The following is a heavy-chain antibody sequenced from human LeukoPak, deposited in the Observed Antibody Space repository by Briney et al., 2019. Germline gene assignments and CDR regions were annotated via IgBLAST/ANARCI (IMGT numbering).Heavy chain of an antibody. Sequence: PGGSLRLSCTTSGFTFTNYGINWVRQAPGKGLEWVAAIWYDGSKTSYTDSVEGRFTVSRDISKNTVYLQMNSLRAEDTAVYYCAKENYYESSGYVDYWGQGTLVTVSS. CDR1: GFTFTNYG. V-gene: IGHV3-30*02. J-gene: IGHJ4*02. CDR3: AKENYYESSGYVDY. D-gene: IGHD3-22*01. CDR2: IWYDGSKT.